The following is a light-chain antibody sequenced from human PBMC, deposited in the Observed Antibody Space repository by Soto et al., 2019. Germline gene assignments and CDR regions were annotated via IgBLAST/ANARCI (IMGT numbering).Light chain of an antibody. CDR2: DAS. V-gene: IGKV3D-11*01. Sequence: VLTQSPDTVSLSPGETATLSCRASRDVSIYIAWYQKKTGQPPRLVVYDASKRATGAPARFSGSGSGSDFTLSITNLEPEYVGVYYCQQRHGWPVFGGGTKVEI. CDR3: QQRHGWPV. CDR1: RDVSIY. J-gene: IGKJ4*01.